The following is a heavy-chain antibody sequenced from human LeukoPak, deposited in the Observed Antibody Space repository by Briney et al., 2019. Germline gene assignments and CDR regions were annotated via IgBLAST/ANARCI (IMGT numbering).Heavy chain of an antibody. CDR2: IYHSGST. V-gene: IGHV4-30-2*01. J-gene: IGHJ2*01. CDR3: AREVPWVWNFDL. Sequence: PSQTLSLTRAVSGGSISSGGYSWSWIRQPPGKGLEWIGYIYHSGSTYYNPSLKSRVTISVDRSKNQFSLKLSSVTAADTAVYYCAREVPWVWNFDLWGRGTLVTVSS. CDR1: GGSISSGGYS. D-gene: IGHD1-26*01.